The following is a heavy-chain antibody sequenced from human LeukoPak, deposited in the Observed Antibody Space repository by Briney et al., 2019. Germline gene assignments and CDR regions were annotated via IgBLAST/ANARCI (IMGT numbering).Heavy chain of an antibody. CDR1: GGTFSSYA. D-gene: IGHD3-10*01. V-gene: IGHV1-69*06. Sequence: SVKVSCKASGGTFSSYAISWVRQAPGQGLEWMGGIIPIFGTANYAQKFQGRVTITADKSTSTAYMELSSLRSEDTAVYYCARDLMVRGVIIGYYYYMDVWGKGTTVTVSS. CDR2: IIPIFGTA. J-gene: IGHJ6*03. CDR3: ARDLMVRGVIIGYYYYMDV.